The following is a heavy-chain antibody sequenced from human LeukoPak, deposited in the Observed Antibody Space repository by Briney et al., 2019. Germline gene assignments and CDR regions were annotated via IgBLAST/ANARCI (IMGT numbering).Heavy chain of an antibody. V-gene: IGHV3-30-3*01. CDR2: ISYDGSKE. D-gene: IGHD7-27*01. CDR1: GFTFSTYA. CDR3: ARELLGAFDY. J-gene: IGHJ4*02. Sequence: PGGSLRLSCAASGFTFSTYAMHWVRQALGKGLEWVAVISYDGSKEYYADSVKGRFTISRDNSKNTLYLQMNSLRAEDTAVYYCARELLGAFDYWGQGTLVTVSS.